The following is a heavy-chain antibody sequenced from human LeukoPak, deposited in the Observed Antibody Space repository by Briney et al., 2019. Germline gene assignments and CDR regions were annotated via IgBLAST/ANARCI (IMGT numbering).Heavy chain of an antibody. J-gene: IGHJ5*02. D-gene: IGHD2-2*01. CDR2: IYTSVST. CDR3: ARDGFKYQLLRGRPPYNWFDP. Sequence: SEXXSLTCTVSGGSISSYYWSWIGQPAGKGMEWIGRIYTSVSTNYNPSLTSGGTMSVETSKKQCSLTLSSVTAADPAVYYCARDGFKYQLLRGRPPYNWFDPWGQGTLVTVSS. CDR1: GGSISSYY. V-gene: IGHV4-4*07.